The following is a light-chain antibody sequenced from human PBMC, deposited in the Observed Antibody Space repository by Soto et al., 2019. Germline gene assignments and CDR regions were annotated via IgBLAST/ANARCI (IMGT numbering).Light chain of an antibody. CDR3: CSYAGSSTVV. V-gene: IGLV2-23*01. CDR1: SSDVGSYNL. Sequence: QSALTQPASVSVSPRQSITISFTGTSSDVGSYNLVSWYQQHPGKAPKLMIYEGSKRPSGVSNRFSGSKSGNTASLTISGLQAEDEADYYCCSYAGSSTVVFGGGTKLTVL. CDR2: EGS. J-gene: IGLJ2*01.